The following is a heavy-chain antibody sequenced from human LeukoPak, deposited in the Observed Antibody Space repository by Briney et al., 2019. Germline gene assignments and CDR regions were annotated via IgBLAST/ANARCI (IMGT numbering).Heavy chain of an antibody. CDR2: IYYSGST. CDR3: ASSATVTTGYFDY. V-gene: IGHV4-59*04. Sequence: SETLSLTCTVSGGSISSYYWSWIRQPPGKGLEWIGYIYYSGSTYYNPSLKSRVTISVDTSKNQFSLKLSSVTAADTAVYYCASSATVTTGYFDYWGQGTLVTVSS. D-gene: IGHD4-17*01. J-gene: IGHJ4*02. CDR1: GGSISSYY.